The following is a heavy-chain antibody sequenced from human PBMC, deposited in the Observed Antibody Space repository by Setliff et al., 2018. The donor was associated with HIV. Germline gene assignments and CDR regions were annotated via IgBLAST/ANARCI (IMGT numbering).Heavy chain of an antibody. CDR1: GYSISSSHW. CDR2: IYYSGST. CDR3: ARAPPGIQNDAFDV. Sequence: PSETLSLTCAVSGYSISSSHWWGWIRQPPGKGLEWIGYIYYSGSTNYNPSLKSRATMSVDTSNNRFSLKLSSVTALDTAVYYCARAPPGIQNDAFDVWGQGTMVTVSS. V-gene: IGHV4-28*06. J-gene: IGHJ3*01.